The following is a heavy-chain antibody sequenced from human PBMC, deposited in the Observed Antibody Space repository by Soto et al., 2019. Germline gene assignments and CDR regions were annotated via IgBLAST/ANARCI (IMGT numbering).Heavy chain of an antibody. Sequence: EVQLLESGGGLVQPGGSLRLTCAASEFTFGSYAMRWVPQAPVRGLEWVSAIGGSGGSAYYADPVTGRFAISRDNSKNTLYLQMNSLRAEDTAVYYCARRGSGSYYDSWGQGTLVTVSS. CDR1: EFTFGSYA. CDR3: ARRGSGSYYDS. CDR2: IGGSGGSA. V-gene: IGHV3-23*01. J-gene: IGHJ4*02. D-gene: IGHD1-26*01.